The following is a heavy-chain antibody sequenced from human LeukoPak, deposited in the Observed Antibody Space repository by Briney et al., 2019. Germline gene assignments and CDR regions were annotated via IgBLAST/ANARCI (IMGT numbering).Heavy chain of an antibody. CDR1: GGSISSGGYY. CDR3: ARVPDRWYYYGMDV. J-gene: IGHJ6*02. V-gene: IGHV4-31*03. Sequence: PSETLSLTCTVSGGSISSGGYYWSWIRQHPGKGLEWIGYIYYSGSTCYNPSLKSRVTISVDTSKNQFSLKLSSVTAADKAVYYCARVPDRWYYYGMDVWGQGTTVTVSS. D-gene: IGHD4-23*01. CDR2: IYYSGST.